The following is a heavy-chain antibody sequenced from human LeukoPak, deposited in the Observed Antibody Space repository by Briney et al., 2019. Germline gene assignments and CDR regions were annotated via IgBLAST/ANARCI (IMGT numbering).Heavy chain of an antibody. J-gene: IGHJ4*02. D-gene: IGHD3-10*01. Sequence: SETLSLTCTVSGGSISSGSYYWSWIRQPAGKGLEWIGRIYTSGSTNYNPSLKSRVTISVDTSKNQFSLKLNSVTAADTAVFYCAANSADYNTLGSSYKVWGQGTLVTVSS. CDR1: GGSISSGSYY. V-gene: IGHV4-61*02. CDR2: IYTSGST. CDR3: AANSADYNTLGSSYKV.